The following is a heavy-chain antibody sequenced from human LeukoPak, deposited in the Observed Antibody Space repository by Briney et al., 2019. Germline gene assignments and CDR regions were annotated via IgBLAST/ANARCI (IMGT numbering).Heavy chain of an antibody. V-gene: IGHV3-30*18. CDR1: GFTFSTHG. CDR2: VSPDGRTQ. Sequence: GGSLRLSCAASGFTFSTHGMQWVRQAPGKGLEWVAVVSPDGRTQHYADSVKGRFTISRDNSKNTLYLQMNSLRAEDTAVYYCAKESGISQYGAYFDCWGQGTLVTVSS. D-gene: IGHD2-2*01. CDR3: AKESGISQYGAYFDC. J-gene: IGHJ4*02.